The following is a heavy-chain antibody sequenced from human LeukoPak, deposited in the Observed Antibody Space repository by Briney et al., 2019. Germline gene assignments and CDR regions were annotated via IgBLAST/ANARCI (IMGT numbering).Heavy chain of an antibody. V-gene: IGHV1-24*01. J-gene: IGHJ6*03. Sequence: ASVKVSCKVSGYTLTELSMHWVRQAPGKGLEWMGGFDPEDGETIYAQKFQGRVTMTEDTSTDTAYMELSSLRSEDTAVYYCATTVTGPYYYYYYMDVWGKGTTVTVSS. D-gene: IGHD4-11*01. CDR2: FDPEDGET. CDR3: ATTVTGPYYYYYYMDV. CDR1: GYTLTELS.